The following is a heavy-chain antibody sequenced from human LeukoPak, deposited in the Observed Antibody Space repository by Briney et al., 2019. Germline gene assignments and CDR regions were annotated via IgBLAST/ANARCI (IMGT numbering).Heavy chain of an antibody. CDR2: VVGSGGVK. CDR3: ARDRGGTYCSGGSCYSGGLCDH. V-gene: IGHV3-23*01. Sequence: GGSLRLSCTASGFTFSSYDMNWVRQAPGKGLEWVSFVVGSGGVKYYADSVKGRVTISRDNFKNTVYLQMDSLRVEDTAVYYCARDRGGTYCSGGSCYSGGLCDHWGQGTLVTVSS. D-gene: IGHD2-15*01. J-gene: IGHJ4*02. CDR1: GFTFSSYD.